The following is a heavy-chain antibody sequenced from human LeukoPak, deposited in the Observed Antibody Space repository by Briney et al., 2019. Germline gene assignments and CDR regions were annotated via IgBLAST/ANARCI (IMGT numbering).Heavy chain of an antibody. J-gene: IGHJ6*03. CDR2: IRYDGSNK. D-gene: IGHD3-16*01. V-gene: IGHV3-30*02. Sequence: GGSLRLSCAASGFTLSSYGMHWVRQAPGKGLEWVAFIRYDGSNKYYADSVKGRFTISRDNSKNTLYLQMNSLRAEDTAVYYCAKQLGEYYYYYYMDVWGKGTTVTVSS. CDR1: GFTLSSYG. CDR3: AKQLGEYYYYYYMDV.